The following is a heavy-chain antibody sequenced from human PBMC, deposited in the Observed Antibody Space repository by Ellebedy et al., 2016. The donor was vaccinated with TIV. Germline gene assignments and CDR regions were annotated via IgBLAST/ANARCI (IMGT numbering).Heavy chain of an antibody. CDR3: ARRITGTYGDDALDI. D-gene: IGHD1-20*01. CDR2: IHTGGDP. V-gene: IGHV3-53*01. Sequence: GESLKISCAASGFTVSYTYMSWVRQAPGKGLEWVSVIHTGGDPYYADSVKGRFTISRDSSKNTLYLQMNSLRAEDTAVYYCARRITGTYGDDALDIWGQGTMVTVSS. CDR1: GFTVSYTY. J-gene: IGHJ3*02.